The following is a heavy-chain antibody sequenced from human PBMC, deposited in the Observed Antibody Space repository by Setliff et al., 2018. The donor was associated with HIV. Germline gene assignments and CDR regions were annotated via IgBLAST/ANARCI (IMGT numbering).Heavy chain of an antibody. CDR1: GGSISGFY. CDR2: IYYSGST. Sequence: SETLSLTCTVSGGSISGFYWSWIRQPPGKGLEWIGYIYYSGSTNYNPSLKSRVTISVDTSKNQFSLKLSSVTAADTAVYYCARRPNYYGSGSYSNYYYMDVWGKGTTVTVSS. J-gene: IGHJ6*03. D-gene: IGHD3-10*01. CDR3: ARRPNYYGSGSYSNYYYMDV. V-gene: IGHV4-59*08.